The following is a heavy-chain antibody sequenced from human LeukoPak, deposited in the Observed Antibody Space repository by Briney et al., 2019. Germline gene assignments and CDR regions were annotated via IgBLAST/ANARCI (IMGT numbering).Heavy chain of an antibody. Sequence: PGGSLRLSCAASGFTFSSYEMNWVRQAPGKGLEWVSYISSSGSTIYYADSVKGRFTISRDNAKNSLYLQMNSLRAEDTAVYYCAGDPTLVTTVTYYFDYWGQGTLVTVSS. D-gene: IGHD4-17*01. CDR2: ISSSGSTI. CDR3: AGDPTLVTTVTYYFDY. V-gene: IGHV3-48*03. CDR1: GFTFSSYE. J-gene: IGHJ4*02.